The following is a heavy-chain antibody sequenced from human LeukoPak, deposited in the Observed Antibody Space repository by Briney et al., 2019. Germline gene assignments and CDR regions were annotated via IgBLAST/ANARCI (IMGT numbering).Heavy chain of an antibody. V-gene: IGHV3-30*04. CDR2: ISYDGSNK. J-gene: IGHJ4*02. CDR1: GFTFSRYA. Sequence: GGSLRLSCAASGFTFSRYAMHWVRQAPGKGLEWVAVISYDGSNKYYADSVKGRFTISRDNSKNTLYLQMNSLRAEDTAVYYCARGVLTMIVVVDLDYWGQGTLVTVSS. CDR3: ARGVLTMIVVVDLDY. D-gene: IGHD3-22*01.